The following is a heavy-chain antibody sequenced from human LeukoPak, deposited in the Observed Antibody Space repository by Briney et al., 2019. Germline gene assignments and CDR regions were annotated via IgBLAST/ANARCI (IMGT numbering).Heavy chain of an antibody. Sequence: SETLSLTCTVSGGSISSYYRSWIRQPAGKGLGWIGRIYTDGSTYYNPSLKSRVTMSVDTSKNQFSLKLTSVTAADTAVYYCARDAYYYDSSGYYNSDCWGQGTLVTVSS. CDR3: ARDAYYYDSSGYYNSDC. CDR1: GGSISSYY. V-gene: IGHV4-4*07. CDR2: IYTDGST. J-gene: IGHJ4*02. D-gene: IGHD3-22*01.